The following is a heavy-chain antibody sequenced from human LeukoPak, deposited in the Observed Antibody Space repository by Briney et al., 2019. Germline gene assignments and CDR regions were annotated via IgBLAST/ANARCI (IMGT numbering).Heavy chain of an antibody. Sequence: PSETLSLTCTVSGGSISSYYWSWIRQPPGKGLEWIGYIYYSGSTNYNPSLKSRVTISLDTSKNQFSLKLSSVTAADTAVYYCARRGSGWYEGHDAFDIWGQGTMVTVSS. J-gene: IGHJ3*02. D-gene: IGHD6-13*01. CDR3: ARRGSGWYEGHDAFDI. V-gene: IGHV4-59*08. CDR2: IYYSGST. CDR1: GGSISSYY.